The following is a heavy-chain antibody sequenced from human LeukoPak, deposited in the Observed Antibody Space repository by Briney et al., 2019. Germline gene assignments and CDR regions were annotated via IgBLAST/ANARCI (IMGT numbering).Heavy chain of an antibody. CDR3: ARGSGYCSGGSCYLFFDY. Sequence: PSETLSLTCTVSGGSISSYYWSWIRQPPGKGLEWIGYIYYSGSTNYNPSLKSRVTISVDKSKNQFSLKLSSVTAADTAVYYCARGSGYCSGGSCYLFFDYWGQGTLVTVSS. J-gene: IGHJ4*02. CDR1: GGSISSYY. D-gene: IGHD2-15*01. V-gene: IGHV4-59*12. CDR2: IYYSGST.